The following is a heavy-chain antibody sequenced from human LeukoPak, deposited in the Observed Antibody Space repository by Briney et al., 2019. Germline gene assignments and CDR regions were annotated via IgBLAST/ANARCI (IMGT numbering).Heavy chain of an antibody. D-gene: IGHD3-9*01. V-gene: IGHV3-48*04. CDR2: ISSGSSTI. CDR1: GFIFSSYS. Sequence: GGSLRLSCAASGFIFSSYSMNWVRQAPGKGLEWVSYISSGSSTIYYADSVKGRFTVSRDNAKNSLYLQMNSLRAEDTAVYYCAREPTYYDILTGYYRSKSFDYWGQGTLVTVSS. CDR3: AREPTYYDILTGYYRSKSFDY. J-gene: IGHJ4*02.